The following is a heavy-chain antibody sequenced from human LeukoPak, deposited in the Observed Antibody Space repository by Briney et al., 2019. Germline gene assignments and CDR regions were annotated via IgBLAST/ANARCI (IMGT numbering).Heavy chain of an antibody. CDR2: ISSSSSYI. CDR1: GFTFSSYS. V-gene: IGHV3-21*01. J-gene: IGHJ4*02. D-gene: IGHD5-18*01. CDR3: ARDFGEDTAMVIFDY. Sequence: GGSLRLSCAASGFTFSSYSMNWVRQAPGKGLEWVSSISSSSSYIYYADSVKGRFTISRGNAKNSLYLQMNSLRAEDTAVYYCARDFGEDTAMVIFDYWGQGTLVTVSP.